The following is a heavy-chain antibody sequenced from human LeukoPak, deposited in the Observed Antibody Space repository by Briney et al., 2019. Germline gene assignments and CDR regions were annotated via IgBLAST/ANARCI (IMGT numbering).Heavy chain of an antibody. Sequence: SETLSLTCTVSGGSISSGSYYWSWIRQPAGKGLEWIGRIYTSGSTNYNPSLKSRVTISVDTSKNQFSLKLSSVTAADTAVYYCARNYDAFDIWGQGTMVTVSS. J-gene: IGHJ3*02. CDR1: GGSISSGSYY. D-gene: IGHD1-7*01. CDR3: ARNYDAFDI. CDR2: IYTSGST. V-gene: IGHV4-61*02.